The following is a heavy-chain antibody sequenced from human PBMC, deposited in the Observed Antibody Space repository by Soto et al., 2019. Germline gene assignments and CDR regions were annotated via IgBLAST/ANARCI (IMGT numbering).Heavy chain of an antibody. V-gene: IGHV4-31*03. CDR1: GGSISSGGYY. Sequence: QVQLQESGPGLVKPSQTLSLTCTVSGGSISSGGYYWSWIRHHPGKGLEWIGYIYYSGSTYYNPSLKRRVTTSVDTSKNQFSLKLSSVTAADTAVYYCARVCGGGGHNGMDVWGQGTTVTVSS. D-gene: IGHD2-21*01. J-gene: IGHJ6*02. CDR3: ARVCGGGGHNGMDV. CDR2: IYYSGST.